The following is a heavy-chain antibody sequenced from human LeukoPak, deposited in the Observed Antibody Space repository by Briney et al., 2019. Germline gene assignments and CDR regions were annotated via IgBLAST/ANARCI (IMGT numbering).Heavy chain of an antibody. J-gene: IGHJ4*02. D-gene: IGHD6-13*01. Sequence: EASVKVSCKASGYTFTSYGISWVRQAPGQGLEWMGWINPNSGGTNYAQKFQGRVTMTRDTSISTAYMELSRLRSDDTAVYYCARAGKYSSSWYEVPNLDYWGQGTLVTVSS. CDR3: ARAGKYSSSWYEVPNLDY. CDR2: INPNSGGT. V-gene: IGHV1-2*02. CDR1: GYTFTSYG.